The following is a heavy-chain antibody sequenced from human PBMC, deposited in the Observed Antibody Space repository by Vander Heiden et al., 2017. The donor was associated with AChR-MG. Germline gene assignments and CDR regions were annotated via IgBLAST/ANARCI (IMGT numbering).Heavy chain of an antibody. CDR3: ARGPDLYKNYGMDV. V-gene: IGHV4-30-4*01. CDR1: GGSIRSGDYY. J-gene: IGHJ6*02. D-gene: IGHD3-10*01. Sequence: QVQLQESGPGLVTPSQTLSLTCTVSGGSIRSGDYYWSWIRQPPGKGLEWIGYIYYSGSTYYNPSLKSRVTISVDTSKNQFSLKLSSVTAADTAVYYCARGPDLYKNYGMDVWGQGTTVTVSS. CDR2: IYYSGST.